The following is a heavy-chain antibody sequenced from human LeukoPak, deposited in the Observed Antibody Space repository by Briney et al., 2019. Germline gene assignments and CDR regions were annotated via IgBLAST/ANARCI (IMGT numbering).Heavy chain of an antibody. V-gene: IGHV3-74*03. CDR3: ARRVDATRWFNP. Sequence: GGSLRLSCAASGFTFSNYFMHWVRQAPGKGLVWVSRINSDGTTTMYADSVKGRFTISKDNAKNTLYLQMNSLRDEDTAVYYCARRVDATRWFNPWGQGTLVAVSS. CDR2: INSDGTTT. CDR1: GFTFSNYF. D-gene: IGHD2-15*01. J-gene: IGHJ5*02.